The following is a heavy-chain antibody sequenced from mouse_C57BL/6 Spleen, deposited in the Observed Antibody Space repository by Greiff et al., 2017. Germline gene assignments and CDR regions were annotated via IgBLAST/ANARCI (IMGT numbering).Heavy chain of an antibody. CDR2: ISDGGSYT. CDR3: ASVTTTVVARYFDV. V-gene: IGHV5-4*03. CDR1: GFTFSSYA. Sequence: EVMLVESGGGLVKPGGSLKLSCAASGFTFSSYAMSWVRQTPEKRLEWVATISDGGSYTYYPDNVKGRFTISRANAKNNLYLQMSHLKSEDTAMYYCASVTTTVVARYFDVWGTGTTVTVSS. D-gene: IGHD1-1*01. J-gene: IGHJ1*03.